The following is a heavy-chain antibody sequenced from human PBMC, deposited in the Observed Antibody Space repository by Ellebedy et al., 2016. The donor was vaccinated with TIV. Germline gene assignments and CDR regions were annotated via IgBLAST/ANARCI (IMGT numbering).Heavy chain of an antibody. V-gene: IGHV3-21*01. CDR2: ISSSSSYI. CDR1: GFTFGDYA. D-gene: IGHD3-10*01. J-gene: IGHJ6*02. CDR3: ARAPIAWFGGF. Sequence: GESLKISCTASGFTFGDYAMNWVRQAPGKGLEWVSSISSSSSYIYYADSVKGRFTISRDNAKNSLYLQMNSLRAEDTAVYYCARAPIAWFGGFWGQGTTVTVSS.